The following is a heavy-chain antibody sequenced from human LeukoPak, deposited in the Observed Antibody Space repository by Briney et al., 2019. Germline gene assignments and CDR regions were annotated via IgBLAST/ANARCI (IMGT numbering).Heavy chain of an antibody. CDR2: INPNSGGT. D-gene: IGHD6-13*01. V-gene: IGHV1-2*02. Sequence: WASVKVSCKASGYTFTGYYMHWVRQAPGQGLEWMGWINPNSGGTNYAQKFQGRVTMTRDTSISTAYMELGRLRSDETAVYYCARDRLPSSWYRYYYMDVWGKGTTVTVSS. J-gene: IGHJ6*03. CDR3: ARDRLPSSWYRYYYMDV. CDR1: GYTFTGYY.